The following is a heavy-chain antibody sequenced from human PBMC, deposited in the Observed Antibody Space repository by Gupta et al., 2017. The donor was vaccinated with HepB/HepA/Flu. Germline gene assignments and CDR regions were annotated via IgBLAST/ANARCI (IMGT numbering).Heavy chain of an antibody. CDR2: IKQDGSEK. Sequence: EVQLVESGGGLVQPGGSLRLSCAASGFTFSSYWMSWVRQAPGKGLEWVANIKQDGSEKYYVDSVKGRFTISRDNAKNSLYLQMNSLRAEDTAVYYCARDMAGDPGQSDGYFDLWGRCTLVTASS. CDR1: GFTFSSYW. CDR3: ARDMAGDPGQSDGYFDL. J-gene: IGHJ2*01. V-gene: IGHV3-7*01. D-gene: IGHD6-19*01.